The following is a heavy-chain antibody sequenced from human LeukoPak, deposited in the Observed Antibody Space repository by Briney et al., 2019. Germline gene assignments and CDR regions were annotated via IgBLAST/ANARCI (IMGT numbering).Heavy chain of an antibody. J-gene: IGHJ4*02. Sequence: GGSLRLSCAASGFTFSSYAMSWVRQAPGKGLEWVSAISGSGGSTYYADSVKGRFTISRDNSKNTLYLQMNSLRAEDTAVYYCAKRNGYYDFWSGYSPFDYWGQGTLVTVSS. CDR2: ISGSGGST. CDR1: GFTFSSYA. CDR3: AKRNGYYDFWSGYSPFDY. D-gene: IGHD3-3*01. V-gene: IGHV3-23*01.